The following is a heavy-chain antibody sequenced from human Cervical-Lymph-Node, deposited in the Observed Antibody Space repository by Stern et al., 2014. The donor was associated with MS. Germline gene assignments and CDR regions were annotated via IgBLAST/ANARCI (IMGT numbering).Heavy chain of an antibody. Sequence: VQLVQSGAEVKKPGSSVKVSCQTSGGTFNTFAIGWVRQAPGQGLEWMGGTTHRFDATSYAQKFQGRLTITADESTRTVYMELSSLRFDDTAMYYCARGDSEAPIYYFDYWGQGTLVTVSS. V-gene: IGHV1-69*01. CDR2: TTHRFDAT. CDR1: GGTFNTFA. CDR3: ARGDSEAPIYYFDY. J-gene: IGHJ4*02. D-gene: IGHD2-21*01.